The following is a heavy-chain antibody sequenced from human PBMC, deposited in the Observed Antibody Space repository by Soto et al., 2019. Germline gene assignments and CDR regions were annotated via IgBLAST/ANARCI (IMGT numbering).Heavy chain of an antibody. CDR1: GHTFSGYY. V-gene: IGHV1-2*02. J-gene: IGHJ4*02. D-gene: IGHD3-10*01. CDR2: ANPNSGGT. CDR3: ASDFGGGGLTGTGGEFGRF. Sequence: ASVKVSCKASGHTFSGYYVHWVRQAPGQGLEWMGWANPNSGGTHYAQKFQGRVSMTRDTSLSAVYMELRSLRRDDMAVYFCASDFGGGGLTGTGGEFGRFWGQGTLVTVSS.